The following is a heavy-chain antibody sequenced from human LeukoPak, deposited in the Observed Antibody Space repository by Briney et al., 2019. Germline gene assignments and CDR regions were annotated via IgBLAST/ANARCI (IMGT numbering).Heavy chain of an antibody. V-gene: IGHV4-30-2*01. CDR3: AREEGVYYYYYMDV. CDR2: IYHRGSN. CDR1: GCSISSGDSS. Sequence: SETLSLTCSLSGCSISSGDSSWSWLRQPPGKGLEWIGSIYHRGSNDYNPSLESRVSISVDRSTNQFSLKMNSVTAADTAVYYCAREEGVYYYYYMDVWGKGTTVTVSS. D-gene: IGHD3-16*01. J-gene: IGHJ6*03.